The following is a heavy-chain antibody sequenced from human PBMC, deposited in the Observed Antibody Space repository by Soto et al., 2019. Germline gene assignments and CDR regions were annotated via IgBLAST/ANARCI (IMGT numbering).Heavy chain of an antibody. Sequence: SETLSLTCAVSGGSISSSNWCSWVRQPPGKGLEWIGEIYHSGSTNYNPSLKSRVTISVDKSKNQFSLKLSSVTAADTAVYYCARARGREHLKLSYCYYGMDVWGRGTTGTVSS. D-gene: IGHD1-26*01. CDR3: ARARGREHLKLSYCYYGMDV. CDR2: IYHSGST. J-gene: IGHJ6*02. CDR1: GGSISSSNW. V-gene: IGHV4-4*02.